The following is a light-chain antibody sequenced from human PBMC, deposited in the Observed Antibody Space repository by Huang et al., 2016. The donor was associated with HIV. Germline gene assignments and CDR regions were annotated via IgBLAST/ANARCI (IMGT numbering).Light chain of an antibody. Sequence: DTQMTQSPSSLSASVGDRVIITCRASQSISSYLHWYQHKPGEAPKLLIYAASSLESGVPTRFGGSGSGTDFNLTISDLQPEDFASYYCQQSYSTPYTFGQGTKLEI. CDR3: QQSYSTPYT. CDR2: AAS. CDR1: QSISSY. J-gene: IGKJ2*01. V-gene: IGKV1-39*01.